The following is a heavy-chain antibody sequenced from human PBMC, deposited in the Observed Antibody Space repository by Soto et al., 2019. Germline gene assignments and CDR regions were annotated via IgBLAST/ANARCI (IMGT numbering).Heavy chain of an antibody. V-gene: IGHV4-39*01. Sequence: SETLSLTCTVSGGSISSSSYYWGWIRQPPGKGLEWIGSIYYSGSTYYNPSLKSRVTISVDTSKNQFSLKLSSVTAADTAVYYCARHPMEDCSGGSCYSGPFDYWGQGTLVTVS. CDR2: IYYSGST. CDR3: ARHPMEDCSGGSCYSGPFDY. J-gene: IGHJ4*02. CDR1: GGSISSSSYY. D-gene: IGHD2-15*01.